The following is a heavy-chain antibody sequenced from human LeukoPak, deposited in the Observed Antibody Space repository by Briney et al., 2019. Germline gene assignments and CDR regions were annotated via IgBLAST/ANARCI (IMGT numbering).Heavy chain of an antibody. V-gene: IGHV3-30*02. CDR2: IRYDGSNK. CDR1: GFTFSSYG. CDR3: AKGYWSGYSFDNWFDP. J-gene: IGHJ5*02. Sequence: GGTLRLSCAASGFTFSSYGMHWVRQAPGKGREGVAFIRYDGSNKYYADSVKGRFTISRDNSKNTLYLQMNSLRAEDTAVYYCAKGYWSGYSFDNWFDPWGQGTLVTVSS. D-gene: IGHD3-3*01.